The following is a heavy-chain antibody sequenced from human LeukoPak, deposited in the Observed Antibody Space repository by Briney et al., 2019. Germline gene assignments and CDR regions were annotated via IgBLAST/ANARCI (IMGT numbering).Heavy chain of an antibody. D-gene: IGHD3-10*01. Sequence: GGSLRLSCAASGFTFSSYAMSWVRQAPGKGLEWVSAISGSGGSTYYADSVKGRFTISRDNSKNTLYLQMNSLRAEDTAVHYCAKGPATKLLWFGGLWTGACDYWGQGTLVTVSS. CDR3: AKGPATKLLWFGGLWTGACDY. J-gene: IGHJ4*02. CDR2: ISGSGGST. CDR1: GFTFSSYA. V-gene: IGHV3-23*01.